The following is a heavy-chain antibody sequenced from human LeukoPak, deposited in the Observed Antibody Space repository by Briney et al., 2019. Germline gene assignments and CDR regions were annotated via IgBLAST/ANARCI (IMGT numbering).Heavy chain of an antibody. CDR3: ATLWGYSPEDYFDY. CDR2: IIPIFGTA. CDR1: GGTFSSYA. J-gene: IGHJ4*02. V-gene: IGHV1-69*05. D-gene: IGHD2-21*01. Sequence: SVKVSCKASGGTFSSYAISWVRQAPGQGLEWMGGIIPIFGTANYAQKFQGRVTITTDESTSTAHMELSSLRSEDTAVYYCATLWGYSPEDYFDYWGQGTLVTVSS.